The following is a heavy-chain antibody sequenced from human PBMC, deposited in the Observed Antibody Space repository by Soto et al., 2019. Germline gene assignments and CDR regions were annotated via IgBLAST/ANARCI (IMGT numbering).Heavy chain of an antibody. Sequence: GGSLRLSCAASGFTFSSYAMSWVRQAPGKGLEWVSAISGSGGSTYYADSVKGRFIISRDNSENTLYLQMNSLRSEDTAVYYCAAIPPYYYDSSGYRFVFFDYWGQGTLVTVSS. CDR1: GFTFSSYA. D-gene: IGHD3-22*01. CDR3: AAIPPYYYDSSGYRFVFFDY. V-gene: IGHV3-23*01. CDR2: ISGSGGST. J-gene: IGHJ4*02.